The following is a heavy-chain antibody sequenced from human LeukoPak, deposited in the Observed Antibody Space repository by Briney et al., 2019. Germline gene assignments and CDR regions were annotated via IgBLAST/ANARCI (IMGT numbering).Heavy chain of an antibody. V-gene: IGHV3-33*08. Sequence: GGSLRLSCAASGFTFTSYAMDWVRQVPGKGLEWVAVLWYDGSNKYYADSVKGRFTISRDNSKNTLYLQMDSLRAEDTAVCYCARGYTLLEYWGQGTLVTVSS. CDR3: ARGYTLLEY. CDR1: GFTFTSYA. J-gene: IGHJ4*02. CDR2: LWYDGSNK. D-gene: IGHD1-1*01.